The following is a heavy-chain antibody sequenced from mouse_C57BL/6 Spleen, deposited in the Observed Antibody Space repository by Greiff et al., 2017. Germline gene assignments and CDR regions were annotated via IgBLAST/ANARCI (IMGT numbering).Heavy chain of an antibody. CDR3: AREDWDYARDY. J-gene: IGHJ4*01. CDR1: GYSITSGYY. CDR2: ISYDGSN. V-gene: IGHV3-6*01. Sequence: EVQLQQSGPGLVKPSQSLSLTCSVTGYSITSGYYWNWIRQFPGNKLEWMGYISYDGSNNYNPSLKNRISITRDTSKNQFFLKLNSVTTEDTATYYCAREDWDYARDYWGQGTSVTVSS. D-gene: IGHD4-1*01.